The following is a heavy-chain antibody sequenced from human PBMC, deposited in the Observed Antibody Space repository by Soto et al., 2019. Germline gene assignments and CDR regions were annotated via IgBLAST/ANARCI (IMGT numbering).Heavy chain of an antibody. J-gene: IGHJ5*02. D-gene: IGHD2-2*01. CDR2: LSGSGGST. CDR1: GFTFSNYA. Sequence: EVQLLESGGGLVQPGGSLRLSCAASGFTFSNYAMSWVRQAPGKGLEWVSTLSGSGGSTYYADSVKGRFTISRDNSKNTLYLQMNSLRAEDTAVYYCAKDIVPVATPWFDPWGQGTLVTVSS. CDR3: AKDIVPVATPWFDP. V-gene: IGHV3-23*01.